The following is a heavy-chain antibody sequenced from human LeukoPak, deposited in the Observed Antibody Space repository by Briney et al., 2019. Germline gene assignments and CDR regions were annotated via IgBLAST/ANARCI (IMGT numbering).Heavy chain of an antibody. J-gene: IGHJ4*02. CDR2: IYDNT. V-gene: IGHV3-23*01. CDR1: GFTFSSYG. D-gene: IGHD6-13*01. Sequence: GGSLRLSCAASGFTFSSYGMSWVRQAPGKGLEWVSTIYDNTYYADSVKGRFTISRDNSKNTLYLQMNSLRAEDTAVYYCAKRGSYCFDYLGQGTLVTVSS. CDR3: AKRGSYCFDY.